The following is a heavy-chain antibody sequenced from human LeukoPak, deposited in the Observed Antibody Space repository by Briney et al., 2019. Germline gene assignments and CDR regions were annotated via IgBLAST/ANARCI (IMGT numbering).Heavy chain of an antibody. V-gene: IGHV1-2*02. CDR2: INPNSGGT. Sequence: ASVKVSCKASGYTFTNFDINWVRQAPGQGLEWMGWINPNSGGTNYAQKFQGRVTMTRDTSISTAYMELSRLRSDDTAVYYCARARGITGTAGFDPWGQGTLVTVSS. CDR3: ARARGITGTAGFDP. CDR1: GYTFTNFD. D-gene: IGHD1-7*01. J-gene: IGHJ5*02.